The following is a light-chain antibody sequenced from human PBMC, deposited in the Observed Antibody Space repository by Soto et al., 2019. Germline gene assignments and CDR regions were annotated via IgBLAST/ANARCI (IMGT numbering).Light chain of an antibody. V-gene: IGLV2-14*01. CDR2: EVS. Sequence: QSVLTQPASVSGSSGQSITISCTGTSSDVGGYNYVSWYQQHPGKAPKLMIYEVSNRPSGVSNRFSGSKSGNTASLTISGLQAEDEADYYCSSYTSSSTLVVFGRGTKLTVL. CDR1: SSDVGGYNY. CDR3: SSYTSSSTLVV. J-gene: IGLJ2*01.